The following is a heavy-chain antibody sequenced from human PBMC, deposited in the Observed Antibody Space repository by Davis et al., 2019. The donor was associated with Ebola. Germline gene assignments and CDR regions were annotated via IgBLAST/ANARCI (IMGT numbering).Heavy chain of an antibody. D-gene: IGHD6-13*01. CDR3: ARRKQQLAYNWFDP. J-gene: IGHJ5*02. Sequence: PSETLSLTCTVSGGSISSYYWSWIRQPPGKGLEWIGYIYYSGSTNYNPSLKSRVTISVDTSKNQFSLKLSSVTAADTAVYYCARRKQQLAYNWFDPWGQGTLVTVSS. CDR1: GGSISSYY. CDR2: IYYSGST. V-gene: IGHV4-59*08.